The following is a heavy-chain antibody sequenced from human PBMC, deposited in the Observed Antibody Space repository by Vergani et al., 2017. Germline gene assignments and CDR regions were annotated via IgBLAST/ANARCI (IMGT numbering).Heavy chain of an antibody. CDR3: ASAPLRFLEAPYYYYMDV. V-gene: IGHV3-33*08. CDR2: IWYDGSNK. J-gene: IGHJ6*03. CDR1: GFTFSSYG. D-gene: IGHD3-3*01. Sequence: QVQLVESGGGVVQPGRSLRLSCAASGFTFSSYGMHWVRQAPGKGLEWVAVIWYDGSNKYYADSVKGRFTISRDNSKNTLYLQMNSLRAEDTAVYYCASAPLRFLEAPYYYYMDVWGKGTTVTVSS.